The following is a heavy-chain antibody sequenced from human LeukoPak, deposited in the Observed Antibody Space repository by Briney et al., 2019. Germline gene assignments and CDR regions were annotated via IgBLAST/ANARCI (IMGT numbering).Heavy chain of an antibody. CDR1: GFTFSSYW. V-gene: IGHV3-74*01. D-gene: IGHD3-3*01. J-gene: IGHJ4*02. Sequence: GGSLRLSCAASGFTFSSYWMHWVRQAPGKGLVWVSRVNSAASSTSYADSVRGRFTISRDNAKNTVYLQMNSLRAEDTAVYYCARDRAWNYFDYWGQGTLVTVSS. CDR3: ARDRAWNYFDY. CDR2: VNSAASST.